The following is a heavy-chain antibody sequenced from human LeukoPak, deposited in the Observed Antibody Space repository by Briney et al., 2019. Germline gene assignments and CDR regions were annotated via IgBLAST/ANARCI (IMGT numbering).Heavy chain of an antibody. CDR1: GFSFSSYG. V-gene: IGHV3-23*01. CDR3: AKEIGYCSSTSCYQAFDI. J-gene: IGHJ3*02. Sequence: HPGGTLRLSCAASGFSFSSYGMSWVRQAPGKGLEWVSTIRGSGGSTYNADSVKGRFTISRDNSKNTLYLQMNSLRAEDTGVYYCAKEIGYCSSTSCYQAFDIWGQGTMVTVSS. D-gene: IGHD2-2*01. CDR2: IRGSGGST.